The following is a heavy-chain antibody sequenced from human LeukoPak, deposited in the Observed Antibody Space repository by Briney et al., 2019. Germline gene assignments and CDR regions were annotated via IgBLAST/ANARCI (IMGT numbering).Heavy chain of an antibody. D-gene: IGHD5-18*01. CDR3: ARARRGYSYVIDY. J-gene: IGHJ4*02. CDR2: ISSSGSTI. V-gene: IGHV3-48*03. Sequence: GGSLRLSCAASGFTFSSYEMNWVRQAPGKGLEWVSYISSSGSTIYYADSVKGRFTISRDNSKNTLYLQMNSLRAEDTAVYYCARARRGYSYVIDYWGQGTLVTVSS. CDR1: GFTFSSYE.